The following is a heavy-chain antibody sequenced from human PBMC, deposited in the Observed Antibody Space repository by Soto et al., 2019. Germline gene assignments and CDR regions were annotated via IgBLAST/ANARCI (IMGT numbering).Heavy chain of an antibody. V-gene: IGHV4-34*01. CDR2: INHSGST. CDR1: GGSFSGYY. J-gene: IGHJ6*02. D-gene: IGHD3-3*01. Sequence: QVQLQHWGAGLLKPSETLSLTCAVYGGSFSGYYWSWIRQPPGKGLEWIGEINHSGSTNYNPSLKSRVTISVDTSKNQFSLKLSSVTAADTAVYYCATNTIFGVDYGMDVWGQGTTVTVSS. CDR3: ATNTIFGVDYGMDV.